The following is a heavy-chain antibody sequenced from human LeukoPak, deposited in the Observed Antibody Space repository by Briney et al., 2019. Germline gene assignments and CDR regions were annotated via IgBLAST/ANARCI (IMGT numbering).Heavy chain of an antibody. CDR2: FDPEDGET. J-gene: IGHJ4*02. CDR1: GYTLTELS. V-gene: IGHV1-24*01. CDR3: ARDLSPDNCGGDCYLSDY. Sequence: GASVKVSCKVSGYTLTELSMHWVRQAPGKGLEWMGGFDPEDGETIYAQKFQGRVTMTEDTSTDTAYMELSRLRSDDTAVYYCARDLSPDNCGGDCYLSDYWGQGTLVTVSS. D-gene: IGHD2-21*02.